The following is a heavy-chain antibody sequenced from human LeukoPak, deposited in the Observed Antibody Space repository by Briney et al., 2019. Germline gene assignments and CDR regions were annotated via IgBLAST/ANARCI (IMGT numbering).Heavy chain of an antibody. CDR1: GFTFSSYA. CDR2: ISGSGGST. J-gene: IGHJ3*02. CDR3: ARVVRGLYDAFDI. D-gene: IGHD3-10*01. Sequence: GGSLRLSCAASGFTFSSYAMSWVRQAPGKGLEWVSAISGSGGSTYYADSVKGRFTISRDNAKNTLYLQMNSLRAEDTAVYFCARVVRGLYDAFDIWGQGTMVIVSS. V-gene: IGHV3-23*01.